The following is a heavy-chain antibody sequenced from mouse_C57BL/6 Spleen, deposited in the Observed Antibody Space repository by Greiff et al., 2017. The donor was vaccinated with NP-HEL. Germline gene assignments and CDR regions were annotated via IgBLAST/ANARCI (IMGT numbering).Heavy chain of an antibody. CDR1: GFSLTSYG. J-gene: IGHJ4*01. D-gene: IGHD1-1*01. V-gene: IGHV2-2*01. CDR3: ARPPTVVAHYYAMDY. Sequence: VKLVESGPGLVQPSQSLSITCTVSGFSLTSYGVHWVRQSPGKGLEWLGVIWSGGSTDYNAAFISRLSISKDNSKSQVFFKMNSLQADDTAIYYCARPPTVVAHYYAMDYWGQGTSVTVSS. CDR2: IWSGGST.